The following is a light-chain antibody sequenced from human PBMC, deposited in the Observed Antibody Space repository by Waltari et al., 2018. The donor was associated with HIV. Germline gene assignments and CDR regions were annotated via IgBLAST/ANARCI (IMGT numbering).Light chain of an antibody. CDR2: DDS. Sequence: SSVLTQPPSVSVAPGQTVSMTCEGNNVGSKDVHWYQQKPCQAPVLVVYDDSDRPSGIPERFSGSKSGNTATLSISRVEVGDGADYYCQVWDIISAYVIFGGGTKLTVL. CDR1: NVGSKD. J-gene: IGLJ2*01. CDR3: QVWDIISAYVI. V-gene: IGLV3-21*02.